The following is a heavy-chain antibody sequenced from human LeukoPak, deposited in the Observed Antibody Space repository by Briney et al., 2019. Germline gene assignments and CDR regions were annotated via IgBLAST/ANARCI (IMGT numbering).Heavy chain of an antibody. J-gene: IGHJ4*02. Sequence: PSETLSLTCTVSGGSISSYYWSWIRQPPGKGLEWIGYIYYSGSTNYNPSLKSRVTISVDTSKNQFSLKLSSVTAADTAVYYCARLSGYYYSPWYFDYWGQGTLVTVSS. CDR3: ARLSGYYYSPWYFDY. CDR2: IYYSGST. V-gene: IGHV4-59*01. CDR1: GGSISSYY. D-gene: IGHD3-22*01.